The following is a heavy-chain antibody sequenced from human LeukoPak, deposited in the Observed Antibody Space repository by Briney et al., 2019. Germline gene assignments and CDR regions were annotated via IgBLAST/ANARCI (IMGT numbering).Heavy chain of an antibody. V-gene: IGHV3-30*18. D-gene: IGHD3-10*01. Sequence: PGGSLRLSCAASGFTFSSYGMHWVRQAPGKGLEWVAVISYDGSNKYYADSVKGRFTISRDNSKNTLYLQMNSLRAEDTAVYYCAKEAKELLWFGELFRNWFDPWGQGALVTVSS. J-gene: IGHJ5*02. CDR3: AKEAKELLWFGELFRNWFDP. CDR1: GFTFSSYG. CDR2: ISYDGSNK.